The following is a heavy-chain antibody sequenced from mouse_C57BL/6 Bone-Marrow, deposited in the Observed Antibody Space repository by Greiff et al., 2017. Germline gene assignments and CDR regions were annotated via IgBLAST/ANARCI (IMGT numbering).Heavy chain of an antibody. CDR2: IDPETGGT. D-gene: IGHD1-1*01. J-gene: IGHJ2*01. V-gene: IGHV1-15*01. CDR3: TRLREGSSSYFDY. Sequence: QVQLQQSGAELVRPGASVTLSCKASGYTFTDYEMHWVKQTPVHGLEWIGAIDPETGGTAYNQKFKGKAILTADKSSSTAYMELRSLTSEDSAVYYCTRLREGSSSYFDYWGQGTTLTVSS. CDR1: GYTFTDYE.